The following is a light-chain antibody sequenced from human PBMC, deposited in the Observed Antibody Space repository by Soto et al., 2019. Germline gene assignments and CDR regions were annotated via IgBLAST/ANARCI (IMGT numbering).Light chain of an antibody. Sequence: SYELTQPPXVSVAPGXXATITCGGHNIGSKSVHWYQQKPGHAPVLVVXDDNXRPSGIPERFSGSDSENTATLTISRVEAGDEADYFCQVWDPWVFGPGTQLTVL. CDR1: NIGSKS. J-gene: IGLJ3*02. CDR2: DDN. CDR3: QVWDPWV. V-gene: IGLV3-21*02.